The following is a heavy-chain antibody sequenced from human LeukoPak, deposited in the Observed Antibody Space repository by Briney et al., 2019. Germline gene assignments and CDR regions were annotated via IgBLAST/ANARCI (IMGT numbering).Heavy chain of an antibody. J-gene: IGHJ4*02. CDR1: GFAFSDYY. Sequence: PGGSLRLSCAASGFAFSDYYMSWIRQAPGKGLEWFSYISSSGSTIYYADSVKGRFTISRDNAKNSLYLQMNSLRAEDTAVYYCARGMSLGISLDYWGQGTLVTVSS. CDR3: ARGMSLGISLDY. D-gene: IGHD7-27*01. V-gene: IGHV3-11*04. CDR2: ISSSGSTI.